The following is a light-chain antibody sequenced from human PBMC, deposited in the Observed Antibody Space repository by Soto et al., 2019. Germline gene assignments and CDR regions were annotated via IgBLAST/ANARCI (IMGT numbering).Light chain of an antibody. V-gene: IGLV1-40*01. CDR1: GSNIGASYD. J-gene: IGLJ2*01. CDR2: GDI. CDR3: QSYDRSLRGVI. Sequence: QSVLTQPPSVSGAPGQRVTISCTGTGSNIGASYDVYWYQQLPGTAPKLLIYGDISRPSGVPDRFSASKSGTSDSLAITGLQAEDEADYYCQSYDRSLRGVIFGGGTKLTVL.